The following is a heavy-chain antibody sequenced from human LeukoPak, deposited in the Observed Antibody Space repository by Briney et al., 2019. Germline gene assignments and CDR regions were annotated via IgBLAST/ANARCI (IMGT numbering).Heavy chain of an antibody. Sequence: PSETLSLTCTVSGGSISSSSYYWGWIRQPPGKGLEWIGSIYYSGSTYYDPSLKSRVTISVDTSKNQFSLKLSSVTAADTAVYYCASGTWGTGSYYDAFDIWGQGTMVTVSS. CDR2: IYYSGST. J-gene: IGHJ3*02. V-gene: IGHV4-39*07. D-gene: IGHD3-10*01. CDR3: ASGTWGTGSYYDAFDI. CDR1: GGSISSSSYY.